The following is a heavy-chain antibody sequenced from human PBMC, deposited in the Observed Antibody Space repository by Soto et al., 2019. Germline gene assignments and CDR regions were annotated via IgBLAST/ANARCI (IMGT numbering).Heavy chain of an antibody. D-gene: IGHD2-2*01. Sequence: ESEGGLVQPGRSLRLSCAASGFSFDEYAMHWVRQAPGKGLEWVSGISWNSGTMGYGDSVKGRFTISRDNAKNSLYLQMNSLRAEDTALYYCAKGFCSSTRCLTYSYMDVWGKGTTVTVSS. CDR2: ISWNSGTM. CDR3: AKGFCSSTRCLTYSYMDV. J-gene: IGHJ6*03. V-gene: IGHV3-9*01. CDR1: GFSFDEYA.